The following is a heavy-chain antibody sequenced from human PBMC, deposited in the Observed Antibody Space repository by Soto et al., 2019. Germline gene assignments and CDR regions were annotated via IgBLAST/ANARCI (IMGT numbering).Heavy chain of an antibody. CDR3: ARNGVGFGFDI. D-gene: IGHD3-10*01. CDR1: GRSMSGYN. CDR2: IGPTGDT. Sequence: QVQQQHWGARLLKPSETLSLTCAEYGRSMSGYNWSWLRRSPVRGLEWIGEIGPTGDTNYGPSFRSRVTVSGDTSTYELSLRLTQVTAADTATYLCARNGVGFGFDIWGLGTMVSVSS. V-gene: IGHV4-34*02. J-gene: IGHJ3*02.